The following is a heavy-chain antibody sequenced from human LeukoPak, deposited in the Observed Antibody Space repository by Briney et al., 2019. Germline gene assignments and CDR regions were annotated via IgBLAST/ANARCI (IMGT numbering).Heavy chain of an antibody. V-gene: IGHV4-34*01. J-gene: IGHJ5*02. CDR3: ARGRLALGYCSGGSCYGGMYNWFDP. Sequence: PSETLSLTCAVYGGSFSGYYWSWIRQPPGKGLEWIGEINHSGSTNYNPSLKSRVTISVDTSKNQFSLKLSSVTAADTAVYYRARGRLALGYCSGGSCYGGMYNWFDPWGQGTLVTVSS. CDR1: GGSFSGYY. D-gene: IGHD2-15*01. CDR2: INHSGST.